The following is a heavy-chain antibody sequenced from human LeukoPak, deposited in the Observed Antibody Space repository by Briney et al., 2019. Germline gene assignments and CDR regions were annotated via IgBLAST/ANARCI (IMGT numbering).Heavy chain of an antibody. Sequence: SETLSLTCTVSGGSISSYYWSCIRQPPGRGLEWMGYMYNSGSTNYNPSLKSRVTISVDTSKNQFSLKLSSVTAADTAVYYCARGGSIFGVVFDYWGQGTLVTVSS. CDR2: MYNSGST. CDR1: GGSISSYY. CDR3: ARGGSIFGVVFDY. V-gene: IGHV4-59*01. J-gene: IGHJ4*02. D-gene: IGHD3-3*01.